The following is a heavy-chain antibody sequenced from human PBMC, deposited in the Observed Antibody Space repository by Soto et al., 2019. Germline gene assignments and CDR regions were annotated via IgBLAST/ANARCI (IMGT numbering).Heavy chain of an antibody. D-gene: IGHD3-3*01. V-gene: IGHV3-30*18. CDR3: AKDLGGIRFLEWSNYYYYGMDV. CDR2: ISYDGSNK. J-gene: IGHJ6*02. Sequence: GGSLRLSCAASGFTFSSYGMHWVRQAPGKGLEWVAVISYDGSNKYYADSVKGRFTISRDNSKNTLYLQMNSLRAEDTAVYYCAKDLGGIRFLEWSNYYYYGMDVWGQGTTVTVSS. CDR1: GFTFSSYG.